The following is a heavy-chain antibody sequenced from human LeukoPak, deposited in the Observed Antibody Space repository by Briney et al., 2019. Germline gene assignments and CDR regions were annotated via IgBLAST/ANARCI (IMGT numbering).Heavy chain of an antibody. V-gene: IGHV4-31*03. CDR3: ARVPRNPDYGDYEY. Sequence: SETPSPTCTVPGGSISSGGYYWSWIRQHPGKGLEWIGYIYYSGSTYYNPSLKSRVTISVDTSKNQFSLKLSSVTAADTAVYYCARVPRNPDYGDYEYWGQGTLVTVSS. CDR1: GGSISSGGYY. J-gene: IGHJ4*02. CDR2: IYYSGST. D-gene: IGHD4-17*01.